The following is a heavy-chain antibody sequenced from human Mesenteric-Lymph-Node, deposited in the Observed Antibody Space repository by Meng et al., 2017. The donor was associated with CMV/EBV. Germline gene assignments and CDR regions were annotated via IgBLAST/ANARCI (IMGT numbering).Heavy chain of an antibody. CDR2: ITPFNGNT. CDR1: GYTFTYRY. J-gene: IGHJ6*02. CDR3: ARAVRRGVGATNYYGMDV. D-gene: IGHD1-26*01. V-gene: IGHV1-45*02. Sequence: SVKVSCKASGYTFTYRYLHWVRQAPGQALEWMGWITPFNGNTNYAQKFQDRVTITRDRSMSTAYMELSSLRSEDTAVYYCARAVRRGVGATNYYGMDVWGQGTTVTVSS.